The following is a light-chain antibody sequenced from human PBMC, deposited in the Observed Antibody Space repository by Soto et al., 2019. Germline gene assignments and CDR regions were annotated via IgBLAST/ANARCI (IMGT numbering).Light chain of an antibody. J-gene: IGKJ4*01. CDR2: LRS. V-gene: IGKV2-28*01. CDR3: MQALQTPLT. Sequence: DIVMTQSPLSLPVTPGGPASISCISSQSLLHSNGYNYLYWYLQKPGQSPQLLIYLRSNRASGVPDRFSGSGSGTDFTLKISRVEAEDVGVYYCMQALQTPLTFGGGTKV. CDR1: QSLLHSNGYNY.